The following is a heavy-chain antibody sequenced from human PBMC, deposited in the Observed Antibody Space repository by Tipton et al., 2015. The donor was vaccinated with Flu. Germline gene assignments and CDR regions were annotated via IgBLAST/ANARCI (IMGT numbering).Heavy chain of an antibody. CDR3: ARRDFSNYVSDPKNWFDP. J-gene: IGHJ5*02. CDR2: IFHSGST. V-gene: IGHV4-38-2*01. D-gene: IGHD4-11*01. Sequence: LRLSCAVSANSISSDFFWGWIRQPPGKGLEWIGNIFHSGSTYYNPSLRSRLSISVDRSKNLFSLNLRSVTAADTAVYYCARRDFSNYVSDPKNWFDPWGQGTLVTVSS. CDR1: ANSISSDFF.